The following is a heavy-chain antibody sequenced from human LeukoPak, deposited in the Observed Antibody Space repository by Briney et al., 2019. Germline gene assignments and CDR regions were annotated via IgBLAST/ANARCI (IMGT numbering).Heavy chain of an antibody. D-gene: IGHD3-10*01. CDR1: GFTFSSYS. J-gene: IGHJ4*02. Sequence: GGSLRLSCAASGFTFSSYSMNWVRQAPGKGLEWVSYISSSSTTIYYTDSVKGRFTISRDNAKNSLYLQMNSLRAEDTALYCCARAFYYDSGSYYGHFDYWGRGTLVTVSS. CDR2: ISSSSTTI. CDR3: ARAFYYDSGSYYGHFDY. V-gene: IGHV3-48*01.